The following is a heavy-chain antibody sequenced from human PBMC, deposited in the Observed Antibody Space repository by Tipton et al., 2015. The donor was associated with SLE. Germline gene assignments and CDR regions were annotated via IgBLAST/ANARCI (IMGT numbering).Heavy chain of an antibody. CDR2: IKQDGSEK. CDR1: RFTFSSYW. J-gene: IGHJ4*02. D-gene: IGHD4-11*01. V-gene: IGHV3-7*01. CDR3: ARGFSHYEGFDY. Sequence: SLRLSCAASRFTFSSYWMSWVRQAPGKGLEWVANIKQDGSEKYYVDSVKGRFTIFRDNAKNSLYLQMNSLRAEDTAVYYCARGFSHYEGFDYWGQGTLVTVSS.